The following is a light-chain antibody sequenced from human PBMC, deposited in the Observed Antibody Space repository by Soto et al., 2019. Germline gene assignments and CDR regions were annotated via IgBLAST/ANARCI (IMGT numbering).Light chain of an antibody. V-gene: IGLV2-14*01. CDR2: EVS. CDR3: SSYTTSSTLE. Sequence: QSALTQPASVSGSPGQSITISCTGTSSDIGHYNYVSWYQQHPGKAPKLMIYEVSTRPSGVSNRFSGSKSGNTASLTISGLQAEDEADYYCSSYTTSSTLEIGGGTKLTVL. CDR1: SSDIGHYNY. J-gene: IGLJ2*01.